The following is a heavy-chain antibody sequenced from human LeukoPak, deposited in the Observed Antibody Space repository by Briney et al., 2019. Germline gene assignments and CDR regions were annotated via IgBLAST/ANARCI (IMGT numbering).Heavy chain of an antibody. Sequence: SQTLSLTCAISADSVSSNNAAWNWIRQSPSRGLEWLGRTYYRSKWYNDHAVSVKSRITINPDTSKNQFSLQLNSVTPEDTAVYFCAREGYCGGGTCRKWSDPWGEGALVTVSS. D-gene: IGHD2-15*01. CDR3: AREGYCGGGTCRKWSDP. CDR2: TYYRSKWYN. V-gene: IGHV6-1*01. J-gene: IGHJ5*02. CDR1: ADSVSSNNAA.